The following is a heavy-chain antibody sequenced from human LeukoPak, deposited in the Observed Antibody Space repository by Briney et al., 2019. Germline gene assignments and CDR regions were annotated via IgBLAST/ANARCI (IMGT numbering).Heavy chain of an antibody. J-gene: IGHJ6*02. CDR3: ARDGEGDYYYGMDV. D-gene: IGHD3-10*01. V-gene: IGHV3-53*01. CDR1: GFTVSSNY. CDR2: IYSGGST. Sequence: GGSLRLSCAASGFTVSSNYMSWVRRAPGKGLEWVSVIYSGGSTYYADSVKGRFTISRDNSKNTLYLQMNSLRAEDTAVYYCARDGEGDYYYGMDVWGQGTTVTVSS.